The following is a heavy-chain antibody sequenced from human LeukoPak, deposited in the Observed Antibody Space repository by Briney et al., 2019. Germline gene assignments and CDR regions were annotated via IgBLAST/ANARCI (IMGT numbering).Heavy chain of an antibody. CDR3: AKQTGSDAFDI. J-gene: IGHJ3*02. CDR1: GGSISSYY. D-gene: IGHD1-26*01. V-gene: IGHV4-59*01. Sequence: SETLSLTCTVSGGSISSYYWSWIRQPPGKGLEWIGYIYYSGSTNYNPSLKSRVTISVDTSKNQFSLKLSSVTAADTAVYYCAKQTGSDAFDIWGQGTMVTVSS. CDR2: IYYSGST.